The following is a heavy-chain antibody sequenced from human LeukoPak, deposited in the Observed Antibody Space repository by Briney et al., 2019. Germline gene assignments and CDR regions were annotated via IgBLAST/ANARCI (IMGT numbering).Heavy chain of an antibody. CDR2: IYSGGST. D-gene: IGHD3-10*01. J-gene: IGHJ4*02. CDR1: GFTVSSNY. Sequence: GGSLRLSCAASGFTVSSNYMTWVRQAPGKGLEWVSVIYSGGSTYYADSVKGRFTISRDNSKNTLYLQMNSLRAEDTAVYYCAKDRGVSQDFDYWGQGTLVTVSS. V-gene: IGHV3-53*01. CDR3: AKDRGVSQDFDY.